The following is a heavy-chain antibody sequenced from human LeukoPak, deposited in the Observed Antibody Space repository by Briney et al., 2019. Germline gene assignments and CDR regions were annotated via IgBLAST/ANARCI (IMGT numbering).Heavy chain of an antibody. D-gene: IGHD2-21*02. CDR1: GFTFSSYD. CDR3: ARGVVTVLFDY. V-gene: IGHV3-21*01. J-gene: IGHJ4*02. Sequence: GGSLRLSCAASGFTFSSYDMHWVRQATGKGLEWVSSISSSSSYIYYADSVKGRFTISRDNAKNSLYLQMNSLRAEDTAVYYCARGVVTVLFDYWGQGTLVTVSS. CDR2: ISSSSSYI.